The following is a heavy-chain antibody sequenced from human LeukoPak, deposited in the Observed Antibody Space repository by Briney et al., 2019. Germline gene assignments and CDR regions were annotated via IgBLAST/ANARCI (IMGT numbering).Heavy chain of an antibody. Sequence: ASVKVSCKASGYTFTGYYMHWVRQAPGQGLEWMGWINANSGGTNFAQKFRARVTMTRDTSISTAYMELSRLRSDDTAVYYCARVHASSPFDYWGQGTLVTVSS. CDR3: ARVHASSPFDY. CDR2: INANSGGT. J-gene: IGHJ4*02. CDR1: GYTFTGYY. D-gene: IGHD6-6*01. V-gene: IGHV1-2*02.